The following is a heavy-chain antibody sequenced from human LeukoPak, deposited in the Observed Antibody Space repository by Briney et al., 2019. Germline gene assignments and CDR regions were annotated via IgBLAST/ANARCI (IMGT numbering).Heavy chain of an antibody. CDR3: ARVSRERWLPHMKASYYFDY. CDR1: GGSFSGYY. D-gene: IGHD5-24*01. J-gene: IGHJ4*02. CDR2: INHSGST. Sequence: SETLSLTCAAYGGSFSGYYWSWIRQPPGKGLGWIGEINHSGSTNYNPSLKSRVTISVDTSKNQFSLKLSSVTAADTAVYYCARVSRERWLPHMKASYYFDYWGQGTLVTVSS. V-gene: IGHV4-34*01.